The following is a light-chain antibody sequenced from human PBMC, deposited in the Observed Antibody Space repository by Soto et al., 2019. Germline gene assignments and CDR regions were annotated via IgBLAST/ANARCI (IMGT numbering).Light chain of an antibody. CDR2: EGS. V-gene: IGLV2-23*01. CDR3: CSYAGSSTHAV. CDR1: SSDVGSYNL. J-gene: IGLJ7*01. Sequence: QSALTQPASVSGSPGQSITISCTGTSSDVGSYNLVSWYQQHPGKAPKLMIYEGSKRPSGVSNRFSGSKSGNTASLRISGLQPEDEADYYCCSYAGSSTHAVFGGGTKLTVL.